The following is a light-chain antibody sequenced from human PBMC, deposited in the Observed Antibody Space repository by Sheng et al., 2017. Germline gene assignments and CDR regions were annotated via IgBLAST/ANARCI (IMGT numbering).Light chain of an antibody. Sequence: DIQMTQSPSSLSASVGDRVTITCRASQSISTFLNWYQYKPGKVPKLLIYAASSLQSGVPSRFSGSGSGTDFTLTISNLQPEDFATYYCQQNKRTPGTFGQGT. V-gene: IGKV1-39*01. CDR3: QQNKRTPGT. CDR1: QSISTF. CDR2: AAS. J-gene: IGKJ1*01.